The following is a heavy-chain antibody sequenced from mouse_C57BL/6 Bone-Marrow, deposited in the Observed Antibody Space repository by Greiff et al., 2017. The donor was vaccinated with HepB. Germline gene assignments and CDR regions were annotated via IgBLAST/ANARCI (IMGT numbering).Heavy chain of an antibody. D-gene: IGHD1-1*01. CDR3: TTSPGYYGNRHYFDY. CDR2: IDPENGDT. CDR1: GFNIKDDY. V-gene: IGHV14-4*01. Sequence: VQLQQSGAELVRPGASVKLSCTASGFNIKDDYMHWVKQRPEQGLEWIGWIDPENGDTEYASKFQGKATITADTSSNTAYLQLSSLTSEDTAVYYCTTSPGYYGNRHYFDYWGQGTTLTVSS. J-gene: IGHJ2*01.